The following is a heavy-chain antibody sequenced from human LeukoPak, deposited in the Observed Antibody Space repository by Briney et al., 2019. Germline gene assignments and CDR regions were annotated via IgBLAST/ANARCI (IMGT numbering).Heavy chain of an antibody. J-gene: IGHJ6*03. CDR3: ARGVRGANYYYYMDV. CDR1: GGSFSGYY. V-gene: IGHV4-34*01. D-gene: IGHD3-10*01. CDR2: INHSGST. Sequence: SETLSLTCAVYGGSFSGYYWSWIRQPPGKGLEWIGEINHSGSTNYNPSLKSRVTISVDTSKNQFSLKLSSVTAADTAVYYCARGVRGANYYYYMDVWGKGTTVTVSS.